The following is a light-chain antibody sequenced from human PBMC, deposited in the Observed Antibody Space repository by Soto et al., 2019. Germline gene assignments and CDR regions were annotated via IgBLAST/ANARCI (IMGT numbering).Light chain of an antibody. CDR3: QQRSNWPLT. J-gene: IGKJ4*01. Sequence: EIVLTQSPATLSLSPGGRATLACRASQSVSTYLAWYQQNLGQAPRLLIYNASNRATGIPGRFGGSGSGTDFTLPISSLEPEDFAIYYCQQRSNWPLTFGGGTQV. CDR2: NAS. CDR1: QSVSTY. V-gene: IGKV3-11*01.